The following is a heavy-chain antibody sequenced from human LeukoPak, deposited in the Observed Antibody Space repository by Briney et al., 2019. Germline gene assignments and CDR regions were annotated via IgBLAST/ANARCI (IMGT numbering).Heavy chain of an antibody. CDR2: ISGSGGST. CDR1: GFTFSSNA. J-gene: IGHJ6*03. V-gene: IGHV3-23*01. D-gene: IGHD3-3*01. Sequence: GGSLRLSCAASGFTFSSNAMSWVRQAPGKGLEWVSYISGSGGSTYYADSEKGRFTISRDNSKNTLYLQMNSLRAEDTAVYYCARVFVGRTENRYDFWSGSDYYYYYMDVWGKGTTVTVSS. CDR3: ARVFVGRTENRYDFWSGSDYYYYYMDV.